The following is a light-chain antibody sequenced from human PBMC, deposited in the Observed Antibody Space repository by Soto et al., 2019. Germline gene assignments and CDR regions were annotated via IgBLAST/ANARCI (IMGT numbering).Light chain of an antibody. J-gene: IGKJ1*01. CDR2: DVS. CDR3: QQYGSSPT. V-gene: IGKV3-20*01. CDR1: QSVSSSY. Sequence: EIVLTQSPGTLSLSPGERATLSCRSSQSVSSSYLAWYQQKPGQAPRLLIYDVSSRATGIPDRFSGSGSGTDFTLTISRLKPEEFAVYYCQQYGSSPTFGQGTKVEIK.